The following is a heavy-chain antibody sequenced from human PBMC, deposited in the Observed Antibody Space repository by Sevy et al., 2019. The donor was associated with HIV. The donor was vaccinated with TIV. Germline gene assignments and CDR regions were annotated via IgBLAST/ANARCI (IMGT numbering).Heavy chain of an antibody. CDR3: AKDRHYGDIGLFDY. CDR1: GFTFSSYA. J-gene: IGHJ4*02. V-gene: IGHV3-23*01. CDR2: ISGRGDTT. D-gene: IGHD4-17*01. Sequence: GGSLRLSCGASGFTFSSYAMSWVRQAPGKGLEWVSVISGRGDTTYYADSVKGRFTLSRDNSKNTLYLQMNSLRVEDTAVDYCAKDRHYGDIGLFDYWGQGTLVTVSS.